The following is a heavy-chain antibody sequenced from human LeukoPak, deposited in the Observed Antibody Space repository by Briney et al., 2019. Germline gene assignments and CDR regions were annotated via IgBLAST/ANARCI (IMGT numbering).Heavy chain of an antibody. J-gene: IGHJ3*02. CDR3: AKDRGYGDYTRVDDAFDI. D-gene: IGHD4-17*01. V-gene: IGHV3-23*01. CDR2: ISGSGGST. CDR1: GFTFSNYA. Sequence: GGSLRLSCAASGFTFSNYAMTWVRQAPGKGLEWVSAISGSGGSTYYADFVKGRFSISRDFSRNTVFLQMNSLRAEDTAVYYCAKDRGYGDYTRVDDAFDIWGQGTLVTVSS.